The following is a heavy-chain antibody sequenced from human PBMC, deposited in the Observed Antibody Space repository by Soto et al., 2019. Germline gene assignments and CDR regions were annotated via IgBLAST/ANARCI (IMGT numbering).Heavy chain of an antibody. Sequence: QVQLQESGPGLVKPSETLSLTCTVSGGSISSAYWTWIRQPPGKGLEWIGYIYDTGSTNYNPSLMSRVTFTLDRSKTQFSLKLSSVTATDTAMYYCARREIISLAGTGYYFHSWSQGTLVTDSS. J-gene: IGHJ4*02. CDR3: ARREIISLAGTGYYFHS. V-gene: IGHV4-59*01. CDR2: IYDTGST. D-gene: IGHD6-13*01. CDR1: GGSISSAY.